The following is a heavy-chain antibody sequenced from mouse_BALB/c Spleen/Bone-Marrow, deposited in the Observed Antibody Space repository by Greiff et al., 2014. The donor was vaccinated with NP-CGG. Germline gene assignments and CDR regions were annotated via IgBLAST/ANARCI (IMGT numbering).Heavy chain of an antibody. J-gene: IGHJ4*01. Sequence: VQLQQSGPELVKPGASVRISCKASGYTFTSYYIHWVKQRPGQGLEWIGWIYPGNVNTKYNEKFKGKATLTADKSSSTAYMQLSSLTSENSAVDFCARSLSRYAMDYWGQGTSVTVSS. CDR3: ARSLSRYAMDY. D-gene: IGHD6-2*01. CDR2: IYPGNVNT. CDR1: GYTFTSYY. V-gene: IGHV1S56*01.